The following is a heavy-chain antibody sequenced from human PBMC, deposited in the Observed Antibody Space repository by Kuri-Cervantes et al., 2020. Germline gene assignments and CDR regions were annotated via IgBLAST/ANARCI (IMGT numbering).Heavy chain of an antibody. D-gene: IGHD3-10*01. Sequence: GESLKISWAASGITFSSYGMHWVRQAPGKGLEWVAIISYDGSNKYYADSVKGLFTISRNNSKNTLYLQMNRLRAEDTAVYYGASDRRLRWFSGLWYWGQGALVTVSS. J-gene: IGHJ4*02. CDR3: ASDRRLRWFSGLWY. CDR2: ISYDGSNK. V-gene: IGHV3-30*06. CDR1: GITFSSYG.